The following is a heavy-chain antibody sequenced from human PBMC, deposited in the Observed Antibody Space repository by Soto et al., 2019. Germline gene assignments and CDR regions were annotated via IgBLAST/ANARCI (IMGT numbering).Heavy chain of an antibody. J-gene: IGHJ4*02. D-gene: IGHD2-2*01. Sequence: DVRLLESGGGLVQPGGSLRLSCAASGFTFSSYSMSWVRQAPGKGLEWVSTIGTSASTYYGDCVRGRFTISRDNSRNTLYLQMNSLRAADTAVYYCAALSRYCTSSNCDWGQGTLVTVSS. CDR2: IGTSAST. CDR1: GFTFSSYS. V-gene: IGHV3-23*01. CDR3: AALSRYCTSSNCD.